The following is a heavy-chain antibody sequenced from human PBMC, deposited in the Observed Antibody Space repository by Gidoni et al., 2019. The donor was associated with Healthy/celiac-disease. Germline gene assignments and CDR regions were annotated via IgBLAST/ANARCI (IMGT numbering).Heavy chain of an antibody. CDR1: GGSISSYY. J-gene: IGHJ5*02. CDR3: ARERSGGSGGNWFDP. D-gene: IGHD3-10*01. Sequence: QVQLQESGPGLVKPSETLSLTCTVSGGSISSYYWSWIRQPPGKGLEWIGYIYYSGSTNYNPSLKSRVTISVDTSKNQFSLKLSSVTAADTAVYYCARERSGGSGGNWFDPWGQGTLVTVSS. CDR2: IYYSGST. V-gene: IGHV4-59*01.